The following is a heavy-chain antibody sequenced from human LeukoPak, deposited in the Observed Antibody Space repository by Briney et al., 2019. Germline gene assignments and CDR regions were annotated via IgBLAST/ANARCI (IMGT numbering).Heavy chain of an antibody. CDR3: ARDSSGWLRGVDY. J-gene: IGHJ4*02. V-gene: IGHV3-30*03. D-gene: IGHD6-19*01. CDR1: GFTFSSYG. Sequence: GGSLRLSCAASGFTFSSYGMHWVRQAPGKGLEWVAVISYDGSNKYYADSMKGRFTISRDNSKNTLYLQMNSLRAEDTAVYYCARDSSGWLRGVDYWGQGTLVTVSS. CDR2: ISYDGSNK.